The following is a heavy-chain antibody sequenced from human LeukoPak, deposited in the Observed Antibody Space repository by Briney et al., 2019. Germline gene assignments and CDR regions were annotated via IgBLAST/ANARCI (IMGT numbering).Heavy chain of an antibody. CDR2: ISSSGSTI. V-gene: IGHV3-11*04. D-gene: IGHD3-22*01. Sequence: GESLRLSYASSGFTFSDYYMSWIRQALGKGLEWVSYISSSGSTIYYADSVKGRFTISRDNAKNSLYLQMNSLRAEDTAVYYCARGGYYDSSGYYYDNYFHYWGQGTLVTVSS. J-gene: IGHJ4*02. CDR1: GFTFSDYY. CDR3: ARGGYYDSSGYYYDNYFHY.